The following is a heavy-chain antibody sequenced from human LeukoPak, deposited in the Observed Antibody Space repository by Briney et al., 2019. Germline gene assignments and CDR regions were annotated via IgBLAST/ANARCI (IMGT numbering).Heavy chain of an antibody. CDR1: GFTFSNYW. Sequence: GGSLRLCCAASGFTFSNYWMHWVRQAPGKGLVWVSRINSDGSTTNYADSVKGRFTISRDNAKNTLHLQMNSLRAEDTAVYYCLRGDDFHIWGQGTMVTVSS. J-gene: IGHJ3*02. CDR2: INSDGSTT. CDR3: LRGDDFHI. V-gene: IGHV3-74*01.